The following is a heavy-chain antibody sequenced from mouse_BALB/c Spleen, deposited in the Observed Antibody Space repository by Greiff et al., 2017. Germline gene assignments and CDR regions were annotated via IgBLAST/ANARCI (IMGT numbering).Heavy chain of an antibody. V-gene: IGHV5-6-4*01. J-gene: IGHJ4*01. Sequence: DVQLVESGGGLVKPGGSLKLSCAASGFTFSSYTMSWVRQTPEKRLEWVATISSGGSYTYYPDSVKGRFTISRDNAKNTLYLQMSSLKSEDTAMYYYTRYGYDREYYAMDYWGKGNSVTVSS. D-gene: IGHD2-2*01. CDR2: ISSGGSYT. CDR3: TRYGYDREYYAMDY. CDR1: GFTFSSYT.